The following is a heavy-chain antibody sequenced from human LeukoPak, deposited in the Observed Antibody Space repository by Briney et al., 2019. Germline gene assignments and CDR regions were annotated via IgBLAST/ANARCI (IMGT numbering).Heavy chain of an antibody. CDR3: AKDQEDYDFWSGAGAPGWFDP. Sequence: GGSLRLSCAASGFTFSSYAMSWVRQAPGKGLEWVSAISGSGGSTYYADSVKGRFTISRDNSKNTLYLQMNSLRAEDTAVYYCAKDQEDYDFWSGAGAPGWFDPWGQGTLVTVSS. CDR2: ISGSGGST. J-gene: IGHJ5*02. D-gene: IGHD3-3*01. V-gene: IGHV3-23*01. CDR1: GFTFSSYA.